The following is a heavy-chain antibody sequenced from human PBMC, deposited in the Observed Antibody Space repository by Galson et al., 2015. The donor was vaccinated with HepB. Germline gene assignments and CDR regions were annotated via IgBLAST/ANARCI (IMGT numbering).Heavy chain of an antibody. D-gene: IGHD3-9*01. CDR2: ISAYNGNT. Sequence: SVKVSCKASGYTFTSYGISWVRQAPGQGLEWMGWISAYNGNTNYAQKLQGRVTMTTDTSTSTAYMELRSLRSDDTAVYYCAGDQWAINVLRYCDLDYWGQGTLVTVSS. CDR3: AGDQWAINVLRYCDLDY. J-gene: IGHJ4*02. V-gene: IGHV1-18*01. CDR1: GYTFTSYG.